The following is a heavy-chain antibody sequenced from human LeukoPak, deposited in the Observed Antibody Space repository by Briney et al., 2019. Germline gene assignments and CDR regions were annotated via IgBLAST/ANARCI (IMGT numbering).Heavy chain of an antibody. CDR1: GFTFSSYW. Sequence: GGSLRLSCAASGFTFSSYWMSWVRQAPGKGLEWVSAISGNGGKTYYADSVKGRFTISRDNSRNTLFLQMNSLRADDTAVYFCAKEGFCSGTNCYGAFDYWGQGALVTVSS. CDR3: AKEGFCSGTNCYGAFDY. V-gene: IGHV3-23*01. J-gene: IGHJ4*02. CDR2: ISGNGGKT. D-gene: IGHD2-2*01.